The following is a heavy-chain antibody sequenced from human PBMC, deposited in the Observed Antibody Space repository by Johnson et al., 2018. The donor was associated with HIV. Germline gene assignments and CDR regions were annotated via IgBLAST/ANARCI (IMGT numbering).Heavy chain of an antibody. CDR3: AKDKQPGNGRYDALDI. J-gene: IGHJ3*02. CDR1: GFTFSSYD. Sequence: VQLVESGGGLVQPGESLRLSCAASGFTFSSYDMHWVRQATGKGLEWVSAIGTAGDTYYPGSVKGRFTISGDNSKNTLSLQMNSLRAEDTAVYSCAKDKQPGNGRYDALDIWGQGTTVIVSS. D-gene: IGHD1-1*01. CDR2: IGTAGDT. V-gene: IGHV3-13*01.